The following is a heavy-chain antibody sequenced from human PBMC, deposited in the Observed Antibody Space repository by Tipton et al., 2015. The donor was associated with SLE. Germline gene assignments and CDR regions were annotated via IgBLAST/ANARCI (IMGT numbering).Heavy chain of an antibody. CDR2: IYTSGST. Sequence: TLSLTCAVYGGSFSSYYWSWIRQPAGKGLEWIGRIYTSGSTNYNPSLKSRVTMSVDTSKNQFSLKLSSVTAADTAVYYCARGFDDSSGNAFDIWGQGTMVTVSS. CDR1: GGSFSSYY. J-gene: IGHJ3*02. V-gene: IGHV4-59*10. CDR3: ARGFDDSSGNAFDI. D-gene: IGHD3-22*01.